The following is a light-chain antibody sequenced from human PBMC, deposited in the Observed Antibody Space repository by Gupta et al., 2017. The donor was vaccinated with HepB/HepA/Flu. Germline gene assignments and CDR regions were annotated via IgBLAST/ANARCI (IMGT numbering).Light chain of an antibody. V-gene: IGLV3-21*04. CDR1: NIGSQS. CDR2: HDR. CDR3: QVWDASSDHVV. J-gene: IGLJ2*01. Sequence: SYVLTQPPSLSVDPGQTARLPCGGHNIGSQSLHWYQQRPGQAPLLVISHDRDRPSGIPARLSGSNSGNTATLTISRVEAGDEADYYCQVWDASSDHVVFGGGTKLTVL.